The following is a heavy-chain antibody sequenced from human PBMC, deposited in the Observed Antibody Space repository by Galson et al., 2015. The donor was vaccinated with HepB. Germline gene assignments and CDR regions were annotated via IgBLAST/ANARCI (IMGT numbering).Heavy chain of an antibody. D-gene: IGHD3-22*01. CDR2: ISRGGSTI. CDR1: GFTFSDYY. Sequence: SLRLSCAASGFTFSDYYMSWIRQAPGKGLEWVSYISRGGSTIYYADSVKGRFTISRDNAKNSLYLQMNSLRAEDTAVYYCARVAMGGYVSCLDLWGRGTLVTVSS. CDR3: ARVAMGGYVSCLDL. V-gene: IGHV3-11*01. J-gene: IGHJ2*01.